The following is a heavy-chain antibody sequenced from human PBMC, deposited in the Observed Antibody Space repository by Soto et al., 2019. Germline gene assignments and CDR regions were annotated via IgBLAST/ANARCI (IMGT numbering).Heavy chain of an antibody. Sequence: QVQLKESGPGLVKPSETLSVNCTVSGGSISSYYWTWIRQPAVKRLEWIGRMYGSGSATYNPSLKFRVTLSVDTSKCQFSLQLRSVTAADTSVYYCARELSLAASSYGLDVWGQGTTDTVSS. CDR3: ARELSLAASSYGLDV. V-gene: IGHV4-4*07. CDR2: MYGSGSA. J-gene: IGHJ6*02. CDR1: GGSISSYY. D-gene: IGHD3-3*02.